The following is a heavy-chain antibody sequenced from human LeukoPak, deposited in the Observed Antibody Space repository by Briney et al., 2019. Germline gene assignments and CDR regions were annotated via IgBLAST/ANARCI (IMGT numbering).Heavy chain of an antibody. CDR1: GFTFSSSA. V-gene: IGHV3-21*01. J-gene: IGHJ4*02. Sequence: PGGSLRLSCAGSGFTFSSSAMNWVRQAPGKGLEWVSSINNVASHIYYADSVKGRFTISRDNAKNSLYLQMNSLRAEDTAVYYCARDPTQWLRYGHFDYWGQGTLVTVPS. D-gene: IGHD5-12*01. CDR3: ARDPTQWLRYGHFDY. CDR2: INNVASHI.